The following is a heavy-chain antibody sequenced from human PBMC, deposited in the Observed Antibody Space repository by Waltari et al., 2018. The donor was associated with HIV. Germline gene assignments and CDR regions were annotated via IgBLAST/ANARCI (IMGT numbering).Heavy chain of an antibody. V-gene: IGHV3-74*01. J-gene: IGHJ4*02. D-gene: IGHD3-10*01. CDR1: GFSFSSYW. CDR3: SRDTFGEYDY. Sequence: EVQLVQSGGGLIKPGGSLRLACAASGFSFSSYWMHCVRQTPGKGLVWVSRINIDGSRIDDADSVRGRFTISRDSAKNTLSLQMNSLTEEDTAVYYCSRDTFGEYDYWGQGTLVTVSS. CDR2: INIDGSRI.